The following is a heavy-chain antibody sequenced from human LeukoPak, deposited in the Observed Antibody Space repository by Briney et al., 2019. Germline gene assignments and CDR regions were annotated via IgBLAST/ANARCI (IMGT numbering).Heavy chain of an antibody. D-gene: IGHD3-10*01. V-gene: IGHV4-59*01. CDR2: IYYSGST. CDR3: ARGVGALLAYYFDY. J-gene: IGHJ4*02. CDR1: GGSISSYY. Sequence: SETLSLTCTVSGGSISSYYWSWIRQPPGKGLEWIGYIYYSGSTNYNPSLKSRVTISVDTSKNQFSLKLSSVTAADTAVYYCARGVGALLAYYFDYWGQGTLVTVSS.